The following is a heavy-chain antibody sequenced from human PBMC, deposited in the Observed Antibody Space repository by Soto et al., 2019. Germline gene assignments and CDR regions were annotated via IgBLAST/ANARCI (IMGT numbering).Heavy chain of an antibody. CDR1: GFTFSSYG. Sequence: HPVGSLRLSCAASGFTFSSYGMHWVRQAPGKGLEWVAVISYDGSNKYYADSVKGRFTISRDNYNNTLYLQMNSLSAEGMAVYYCANYVLLGAFDIWGQGTMVTVSS. J-gene: IGHJ3*02. V-gene: IGHV3-30*18. CDR2: ISYDGSNK. CDR3: ANYVLLGAFDI. D-gene: IGHD2-21*01.